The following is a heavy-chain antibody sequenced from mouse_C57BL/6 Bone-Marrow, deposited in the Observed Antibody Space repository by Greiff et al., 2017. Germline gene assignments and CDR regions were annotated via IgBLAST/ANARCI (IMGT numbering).Heavy chain of an antibody. CDR2: LYPGGGYT. V-gene: IGHV1-63*01. Sequence: VKLMESGAELVRPGTSVKMSCKASGYTFTNYWIGWAKQRPGHGLEWIGDLYPGGGYTNYNEKFKGKATLTADKSSSTAYMQFSSLTSEDSAIYCCARLGVWYAMDVWGQGTSVTVSS. CDR1: GYTFTNYW. CDR3: ARLGVWYAMDV. J-gene: IGHJ4*01.